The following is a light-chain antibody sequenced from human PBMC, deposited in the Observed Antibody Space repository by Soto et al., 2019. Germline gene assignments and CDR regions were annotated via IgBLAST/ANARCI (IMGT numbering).Light chain of an antibody. CDR2: GAS. V-gene: IGKV3-20*01. Sequence: EIVLTQSPGTLSLSPGERATLSCRASQSVSSNHLAWYQQRPGQAPRLLIYGASTRASGIPDRFSGSGSGSNFTLTIISLEPEDFSVYFCHQYGNSPPLTFGGGTKVDIK. CDR3: HQYGNSPPLT. J-gene: IGKJ4*01. CDR1: QSVSSNH.